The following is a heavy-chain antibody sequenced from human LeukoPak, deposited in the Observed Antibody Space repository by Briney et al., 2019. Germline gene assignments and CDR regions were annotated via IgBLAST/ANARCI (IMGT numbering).Heavy chain of an antibody. CDR2: IFGSGAGI. V-gene: IGHV3-23*01. Sequence: GGSLRLSCTASGFAFSTYAMNWVRQAPGKGLEWVSVIFGSGAGINYADSVKGRFTISRDNSKNTLYLQMNTLRAEDTAIYYSAKDRIPDGFYSLDHWGQGALVTISS. CDR1: GFAFSTYA. J-gene: IGHJ4*02. CDR3: AKDRIPDGFYSLDH. D-gene: IGHD3-3*01.